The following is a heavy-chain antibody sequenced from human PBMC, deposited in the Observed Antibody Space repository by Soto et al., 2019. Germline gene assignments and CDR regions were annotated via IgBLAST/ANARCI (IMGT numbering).Heavy chain of an antibody. CDR3: ARDYGDLVLVPAPQ. CDR2: MNPNSGNT. V-gene: IGHV1-8*01. D-gene: IGHD2-2*01. CDR1: GYTFTSYD. J-gene: IGHJ4*02. Sequence: ASVKVSCKASGYTFTSYDINWVRQATGQGLEWMGWMNPNSGNTGYAQKFQGRVTMTRNTSISTAYMELSSLRSEDTAVYYCARDYGDLVLVPAPQWGQGTLVTVSS.